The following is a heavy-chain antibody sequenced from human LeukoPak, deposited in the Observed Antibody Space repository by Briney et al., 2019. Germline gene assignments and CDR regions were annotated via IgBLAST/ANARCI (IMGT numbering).Heavy chain of an antibody. CDR2: ISSSGSTI. Sequence: GGSLRLSCAASGFTFSDYYMSWIRQAPGKGLEWVSYISSSGSTIYYADSVKGRLTISRDNAKNSLYLQMNSLRAEDTAVYYCAREGVLLWFGELQGGYYFDYWGQGTLVTVSS. D-gene: IGHD3-10*01. CDR1: GFTFSDYY. V-gene: IGHV3-11*01. CDR3: AREGVLLWFGELQGGYYFDY. J-gene: IGHJ4*02.